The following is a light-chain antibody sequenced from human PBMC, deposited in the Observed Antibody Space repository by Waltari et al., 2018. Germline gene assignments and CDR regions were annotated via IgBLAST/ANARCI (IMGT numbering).Light chain of an antibody. CDR2: GAS. J-gene: IGKJ2*01. Sequence: EIVMTQSPATLSVSPGEGATLSCRASQSVSSNLAWYQHKPGQAPRLLIFGASRRASGIPARFSGSGSGTEFTLTISSLQSEDFALYYCQQYHDWPPYTFGQGTKVEIK. CDR1: QSVSSN. CDR3: QQYHDWPPYT. V-gene: IGKV3-15*01.